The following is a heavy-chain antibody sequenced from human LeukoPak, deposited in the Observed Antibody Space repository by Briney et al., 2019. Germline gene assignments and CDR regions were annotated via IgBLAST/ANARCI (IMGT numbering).Heavy chain of an antibody. D-gene: IGHD1-26*01. V-gene: IGHV4-61*02. Sequence: SETLSLTCTVSGGSISSGSYYWSWIRQPAGKGLEWIGRIYTSGSTNYNPSLKGRVTISVDTSKNQFSLKLSSVTAADTAVYYCARGGSYYYYYMDVWGKGTTVTISS. CDR1: GGSISSGSYY. CDR2: IYTSGST. CDR3: ARGGSYYYYYMDV. J-gene: IGHJ6*03.